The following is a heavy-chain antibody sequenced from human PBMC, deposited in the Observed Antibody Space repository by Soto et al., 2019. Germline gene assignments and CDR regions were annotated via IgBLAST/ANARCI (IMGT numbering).Heavy chain of an antibody. CDR1: GGSISSDDYY. CDR3: AREGSSSPEYFDF. CDR2: IYYTGRT. V-gene: IGHV4-30-4*01. D-gene: IGHD2-15*01. Sequence: SATLLVTCCFSGGSISSDDYYWTWIRQPPGEGLEWIGYIYYTGRTSSTPSLESRVTISIDTSKNQFSLKLSSVSAADTAVYYCAREGSSSPEYFDFWGPGTLVTVSS. J-gene: IGHJ4*02.